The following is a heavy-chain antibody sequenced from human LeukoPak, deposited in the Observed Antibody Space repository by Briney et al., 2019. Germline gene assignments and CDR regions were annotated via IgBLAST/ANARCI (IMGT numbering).Heavy chain of an antibody. Sequence: SETLSLTCAVYGGSFSGYYWSWIRQPPGKGLEWIGEINHSGSTNYNPSLKSRVTISVDTSKNQFSLKLSSVTAADTAVYYCARDETLIQFVAAAGTLPFDYWGQGTLVTVSS. CDR2: INHSGST. CDR3: ARDETLIQFVAAAGTLPFDY. V-gene: IGHV4-34*01. D-gene: IGHD6-13*01. J-gene: IGHJ4*02. CDR1: GGSFSGYY.